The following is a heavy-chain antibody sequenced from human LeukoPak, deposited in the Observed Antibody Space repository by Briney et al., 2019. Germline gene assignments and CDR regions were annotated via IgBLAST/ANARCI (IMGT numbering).Heavy chain of an antibody. CDR1: GGSINTYH. CDR3: ARGMTTVVSNWFDP. V-gene: IGHV4-4*07. D-gene: IGHD4-23*01. Sequence: PSETLSLTCTVSGGSINTYHWSWIRQPAGKGLEWVGRVYTSGNTNYNPSLKSRVTISVDTSKNQFSLKLSSVTAADTAVYYCARGMTTVVSNWFDPWGQGTLVTVSS. J-gene: IGHJ5*02. CDR2: VYTSGNT.